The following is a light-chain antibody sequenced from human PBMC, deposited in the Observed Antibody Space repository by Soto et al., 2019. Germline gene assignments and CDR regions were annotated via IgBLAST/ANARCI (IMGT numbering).Light chain of an antibody. CDR3: SSFTTIGTVI. J-gene: IGLJ2*01. CDR2: EVN. CDR1: ANDIGSYLY. Sequence: QSALTQPASVSGSPGQSITISCTGTANDIGSYLYVSWFPQHPGKAPKVVIFEVNNRPAGISDRFSGSKSGNTASLTISGLQPEDEANYFCSSFTTIGTVIFGGGTKLTVL. V-gene: IGLV2-14*01.